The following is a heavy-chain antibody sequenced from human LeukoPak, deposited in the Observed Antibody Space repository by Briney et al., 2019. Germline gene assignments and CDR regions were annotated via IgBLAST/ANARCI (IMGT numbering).Heavy chain of an antibody. CDR3: ARVSGYYYYYMDV. V-gene: IGHV1-69*13. Sequence: SVXXXCXAXGGTFSSYAISWVRQAPGQGLEWMGGIIPIFGTANYAQKFQGRVTINADESTRTAYMELSSLRSEDTAVYYCARVSGYYYYYMDVWGKGTTVTVSS. J-gene: IGHJ6*03. CDR2: IIPIFGTA. CDR1: GGTFSSYA.